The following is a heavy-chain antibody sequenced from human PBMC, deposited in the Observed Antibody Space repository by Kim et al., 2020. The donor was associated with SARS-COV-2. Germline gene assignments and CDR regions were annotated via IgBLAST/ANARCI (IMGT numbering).Heavy chain of an antibody. Sequence: GGSLRLSCAASGFTFSSYAMSWVRQAPGKGLEWVSVIYSGGSSTYYADSVKGRFTISRDNSKNTLYLQMNSLRAEDTAVYYCAKERLTWRQAVAGTGLDYWGQGTLVTVSS. CDR3: AKERLTWRQAVAGTGLDY. CDR2: IYSGGSST. CDR1: GFTFSSYA. J-gene: IGHJ4*02. D-gene: IGHD6-19*01. V-gene: IGHV3-23*03.